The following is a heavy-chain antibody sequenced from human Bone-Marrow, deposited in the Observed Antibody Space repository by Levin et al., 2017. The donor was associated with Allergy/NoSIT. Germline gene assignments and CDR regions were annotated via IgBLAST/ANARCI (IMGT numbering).Heavy chain of an antibody. J-gene: IGHJ4*02. CDR2: IYYSGST. CDR3: ASLSYYYGAGTHPDEDY. D-gene: IGHD3-10*01. Sequence: SETLSLTCSVSGASITSGDHYWSWIRQSPGKGLEWIGYIYYSGSTYYNPSLMTRITISLDPSKTHFSLKLRSVTVAATAVYYCASLSYYYGAGTHPDEDYWGQGALVIVSS. CDR1: GASITSGDHY. V-gene: IGHV4-30-4*01.